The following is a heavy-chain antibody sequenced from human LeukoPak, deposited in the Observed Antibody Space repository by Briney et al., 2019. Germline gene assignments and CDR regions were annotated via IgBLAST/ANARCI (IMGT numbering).Heavy chain of an antibody. J-gene: IGHJ4*02. Sequence: SQTLSLTCAISGDSVSSNSAAWNWIRQSPSRGLEWLGRTYYRSKWYNDYAVSVKSRIIINADKSKNQFSLQLNSVTPEDTAVYSCARGGNYYDSSGYYYELSYWGQGTLVTVSS. D-gene: IGHD3-22*01. V-gene: IGHV6-1*01. CDR1: GDSVSSNSAA. CDR3: ARGGNYYDSSGYYYELSY. CDR2: TYYRSKWYN.